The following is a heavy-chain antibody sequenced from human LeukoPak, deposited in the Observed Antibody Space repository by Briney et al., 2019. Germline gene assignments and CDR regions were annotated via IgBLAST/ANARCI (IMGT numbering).Heavy chain of an antibody. D-gene: IGHD3-22*01. V-gene: IGHV3-48*01. CDR2: ISSSSSTI. Sequence: GGSLRLSCAASGFTFSSYSMNWVRQAPGKGLEWVSYISSSSSTIYYADSVKGRLTISRENAKNSLYMQMNSLRAEDTAVYYCARRAWDSSGYYRSNYFDYWGQGTLVTVSS. CDR3: ARRAWDSSGYYRSNYFDY. J-gene: IGHJ4*02. CDR1: GFTFSSYS.